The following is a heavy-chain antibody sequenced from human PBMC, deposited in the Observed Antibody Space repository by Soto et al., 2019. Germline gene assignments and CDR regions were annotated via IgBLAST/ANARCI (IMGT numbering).Heavy chain of an antibody. CDR1: GDSISSGGYY. J-gene: IGHJ2*01. CDR2: TSYSGST. V-gene: IGHV4-31*03. CDR3: ARDEGAQFDWYFDL. Sequence: QVQLQESGPGLVKPSQTLSLTCSVSGDSISSGGYYWNWIRQLPGKGLEWIGYTSYSGSTYYNPSRNSRAPISVDTSKNQFSLKLTSVTAADTAVYYCARDEGAQFDWYFDLWGRGTLVTVSS.